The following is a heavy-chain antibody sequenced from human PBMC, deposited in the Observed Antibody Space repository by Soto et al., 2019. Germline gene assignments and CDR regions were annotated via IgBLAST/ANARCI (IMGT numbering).Heavy chain of an antibody. J-gene: IGHJ6*04. CDR2: LYTGGRT. V-gene: IGHV3-53*04. D-gene: IGHD7-27*01. CDR1: GFTVSSYY. Sequence: EVQVVESGGGLVQPGGSLRLSCAASGFTVSSYYMSWVRQAPGKVLEWVSVLYTGGRTYYADSVNGRFTISRHNSENTLYLQMNSLRVEDTAVYYCARGDLTDVWGKGTTVTVSS. CDR3: ARGDLTDV.